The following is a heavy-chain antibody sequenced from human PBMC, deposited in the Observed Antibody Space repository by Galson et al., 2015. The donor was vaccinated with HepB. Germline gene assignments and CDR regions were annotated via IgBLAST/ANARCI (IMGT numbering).Heavy chain of an antibody. CDR2: IYYSGST. CDR1: GGSISSGDYY. V-gene: IGHV4-30-4*01. CDR3: ARWILGYCSGGSCYSAYFDY. D-gene: IGHD2-15*01. J-gene: IGHJ4*02. Sequence: TLSLTCTVSGGSISSGDYYWSWIRQPPGKGLEWIGYIYYSGSTYYNPSLKSRVTISVDTSKNQFSLKLSSVTAADTAVYYCARWILGYCSGGSCYSAYFDYWGQGTLVTVSS.